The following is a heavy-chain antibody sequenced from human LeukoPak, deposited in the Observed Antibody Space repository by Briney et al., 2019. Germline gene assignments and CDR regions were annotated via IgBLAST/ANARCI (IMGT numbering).Heavy chain of an antibody. V-gene: IGHV3-30-3*01. CDR3: ARDHGMDV. Sequence: GGSLTLSCAASGFTLSRYAMHCVRRAPHQGLEWVADISYDGSNKYYADSVKGRFTISRDNSKNSLYLQMNSLRAEDTAVYYCARDHGMDVWGQGTTVTVSS. CDR1: GFTLSRYA. J-gene: IGHJ6*02. CDR2: ISYDGSNK.